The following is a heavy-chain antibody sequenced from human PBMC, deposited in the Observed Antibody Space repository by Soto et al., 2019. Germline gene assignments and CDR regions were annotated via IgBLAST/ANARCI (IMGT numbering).Heavy chain of an antibody. Sequence: EVQLLESGGGLVQPGGSLRLSCAASGFTFSSYAMSWVRQAPGKGLEWVSIMSTGGGSTYYADSVKGRFTISRDNSKNTLFLQLNSLRAEDTAVYYCAREVHYASGRGFFDYWGQGTLVTVSS. D-gene: IGHD3-10*01. CDR2: MSTGGGST. V-gene: IGHV3-23*01. CDR3: AREVHYASGRGFFDY. J-gene: IGHJ4*02. CDR1: GFTFSSYA.